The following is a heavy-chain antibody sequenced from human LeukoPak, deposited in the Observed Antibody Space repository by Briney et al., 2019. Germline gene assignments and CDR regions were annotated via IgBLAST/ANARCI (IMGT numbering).Heavy chain of an antibody. D-gene: IGHD6-6*01. CDR1: GGSISSYY. CDR3: ARDSNLEYSSSRGLGR. J-gene: IGHJ4*02. Sequence: SETLSLICTVSGGSISSYYWSWIRQPAGKGLEWIGRIYASGSTYYNPSLKSRVTMSVDTSKNQFSLRLTTVTAADTAVYYSARDSNLEYSSSRGLGRWGQGTLVTVSS. V-gene: IGHV4-4*07. CDR2: IYASGST.